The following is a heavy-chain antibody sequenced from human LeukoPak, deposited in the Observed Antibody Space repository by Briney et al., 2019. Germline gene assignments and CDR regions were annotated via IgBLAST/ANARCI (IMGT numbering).Heavy chain of an antibody. Sequence: PGGSLRLSCAVSGFTFSSYWMKWFRQAPGKGLEWVASIRQDGGEKSYVDSVKGRFTISRDNTKDSLYLQMSSLRAEDTAVYYCARDGTAPGLYFDLWGQGTLVTVSS. CDR3: ARDGTAPGLYFDL. CDR1: GFTFSSYW. V-gene: IGHV3-7*01. CDR2: IRQDGGEK. D-gene: IGHD6-13*01. J-gene: IGHJ4*01.